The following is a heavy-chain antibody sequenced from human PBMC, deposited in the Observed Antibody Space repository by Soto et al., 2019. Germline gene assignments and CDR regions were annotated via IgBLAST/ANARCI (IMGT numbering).Heavy chain of an antibody. CDR3: ANDLNVKPYVPYGMDV. V-gene: IGHV3-30*18. CDR1: QLTFNNYA. Sequence: QVQLVESGGGVVQPGRSLSLSCAASQLTFNNYAMHWVRQAPGKGLGWVAVISDDGHNKYYADSVRGRFTISRDNSKNTVYLHMNSLRVDDTAVYYCANDLNVKPYVPYGMDVWGQGTTVTVS. D-gene: IGHD3-10*02. CDR2: ISDDGHNK. J-gene: IGHJ6*02.